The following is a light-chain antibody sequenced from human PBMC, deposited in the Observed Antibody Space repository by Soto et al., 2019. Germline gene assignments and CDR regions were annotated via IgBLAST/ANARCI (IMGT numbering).Light chain of an antibody. Sequence: EIVLTQAPGTLSLSPGERATLSCRASHSFSSTYVAWYQQKPGQAPRLLIYGASRRATGIPDRFSGSGSGTDFNLTISRLEPEDFALYYCQQYGSSLSWKFGTGPQVDI. V-gene: IGKV3-20*01. CDR3: QQYGSSLSWK. CDR1: HSFSSTY. J-gene: IGKJ1*01. CDR2: GAS.